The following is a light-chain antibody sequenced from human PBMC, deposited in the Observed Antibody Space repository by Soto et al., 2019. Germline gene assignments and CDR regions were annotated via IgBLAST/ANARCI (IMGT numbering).Light chain of an antibody. CDR2: AAS. CDR3: QQYNSWPRT. J-gene: IGKJ1*01. Sequence: EIVLTQSPGTLSLSPGERATLSCRASQSVSSSYLAWYQQKPGQAPRLLIYAASNRATGIPDRFTGSGSGTDFTLTISRVQSEDFAVYYCQQYNSWPRTFGQGTKVDIK. V-gene: IGKV3-20*01. CDR1: QSVSSSY.